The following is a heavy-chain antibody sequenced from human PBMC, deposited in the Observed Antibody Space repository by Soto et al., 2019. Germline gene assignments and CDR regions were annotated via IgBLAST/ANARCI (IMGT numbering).Heavy chain of an antibody. Sequence: GESRKISCKGSGYSFTSYWIGWVRQMPGKGLEWMGIIYPGDSDTRYSPSFQGQVTISADKSISTAYLQWSSLKASDTAMYYCASLPMNTAPYYSDYWGQGTLVNVSS. J-gene: IGHJ4*02. D-gene: IGHD5-18*01. CDR3: ASLPMNTAPYYSDY. CDR1: GYSFTSYW. V-gene: IGHV5-51*01. CDR2: IYPGDSDT.